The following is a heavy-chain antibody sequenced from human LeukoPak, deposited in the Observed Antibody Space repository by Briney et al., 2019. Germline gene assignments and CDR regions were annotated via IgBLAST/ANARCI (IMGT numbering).Heavy chain of an antibody. Sequence: SETLSLTCSVAGGSISSYYWSWIRQPPGKGLEWIGYIYYSGSTNYNPSLKSRVTISVDTSKNQFSLKLSSVTAADTAVYYCARLFEPAAFSDAFDIWGQGTMVTVSS. CDR1: GGSISSYY. CDR2: IYYSGST. J-gene: IGHJ3*02. D-gene: IGHD2-2*01. CDR3: ARLFEPAAFSDAFDI. V-gene: IGHV4-59*08.